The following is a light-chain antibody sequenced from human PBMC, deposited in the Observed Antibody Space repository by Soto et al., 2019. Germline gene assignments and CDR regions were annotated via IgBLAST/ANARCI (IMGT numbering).Light chain of an antibody. V-gene: IGKV1-6*01. CDR2: AAS. J-gene: IGKJ1*01. Sequence: AIQMTPSPSSLSASVGDRVTITCRASQGIRNDLSWYQQNPGKAPTLLIFAASTLQSGVPSRFSGSGSGTDFTLTISSLQPEDSATYYCLQDNIYPWTFGQGTKVEIK. CDR3: LQDNIYPWT. CDR1: QGIRND.